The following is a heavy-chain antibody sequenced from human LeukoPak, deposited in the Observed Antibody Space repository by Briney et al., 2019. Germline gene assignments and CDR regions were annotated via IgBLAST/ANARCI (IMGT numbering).Heavy chain of an antibody. V-gene: IGHV4-4*07. CDR3: ARERRYSGYEHGGYYYYYYMDV. Sequence: SETLSLTCTVSGGSISSYYWSWIRQPAGKGLEWIGRIYTSGSTNYNPSLKSRVTISVDTSKNQFSLKLSSVTAADTAVYYCARERRYSGYEHGGYYYYYYMDVWGKGTTVTISS. CDR2: IYTSGST. CDR1: GGSISSYY. J-gene: IGHJ6*03. D-gene: IGHD5-12*01.